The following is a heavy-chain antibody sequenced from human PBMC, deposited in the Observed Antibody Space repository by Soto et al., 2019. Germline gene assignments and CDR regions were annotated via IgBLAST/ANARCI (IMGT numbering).Heavy chain of an antibody. Sequence: QVQLQESGPGLVKPSETLSLTCTVSGGSINSYYWSWIRQSPGKGLEWIGYIFYSGNTNYNPSLNSRVTFSVDTAKNQFSLQLTSVTAADTAVYYCARHAPGGPFDSWGQGPLVTVSS. CDR3: ARHAPGGPFDS. CDR2: IFYSGNT. J-gene: IGHJ4*02. V-gene: IGHV4-59*08. CDR1: GGSINSYY.